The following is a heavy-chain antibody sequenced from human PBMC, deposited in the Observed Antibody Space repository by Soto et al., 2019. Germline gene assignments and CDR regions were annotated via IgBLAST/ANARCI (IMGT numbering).Heavy chain of an antibody. J-gene: IGHJ6*02. CDR1: GYSFTNYW. V-gene: IGHV5-51*01. Sequence: VESLKISCNGSGYSFTNYWIAWVRQMPWKGLEWMGIIYPGDSDTRYSPSFQGQVTISADKSISTAYLQWRSLRASDTAMYYCARPRSGSYRLDYYGMDVWGQGTTVTVSS. D-gene: IGHD3-10*01. CDR2: IYPGDSDT. CDR3: ARPRSGSYRLDYYGMDV.